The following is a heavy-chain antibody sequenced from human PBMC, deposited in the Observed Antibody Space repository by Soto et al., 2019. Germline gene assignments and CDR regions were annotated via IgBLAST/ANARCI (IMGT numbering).Heavy chain of an antibody. CDR3: TRDASRDSSARGWFDP. J-gene: IGHJ5*02. CDR1: GFTFRSFT. V-gene: IGHV3-21*02. Sequence: EVQLVESGGGLVKPGGSLRLSCAASGFTFRSFTRNWVGQPPGKGLEWVSTISSNSAYIYYTDALRGRFTISRDNAKNSLHLQMNSLRAEDTAVYYCTRDASRDSSARGWFDPWGPGTLVTVSS. D-gene: IGHD6-13*01. CDR2: ISSNSAYI.